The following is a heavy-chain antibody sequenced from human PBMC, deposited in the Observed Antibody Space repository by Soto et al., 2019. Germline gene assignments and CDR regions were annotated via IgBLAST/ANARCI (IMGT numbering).Heavy chain of an antibody. CDR1: GGSISSGGYY. V-gene: IGHV4-31*03. D-gene: IGHD3-10*01. Sequence: SETLSLTCTVSGGSISSGGYYLSWIRQHPGKGLEWIGYIYYSGSTYYNPSLKSRVTISVDTSKNQFSLKLSSVTAADTAVYYCARVSYYGSGNSHWGQGTLVTVSS. J-gene: IGHJ4*02. CDR2: IYYSGST. CDR3: ARVSYYGSGNSH.